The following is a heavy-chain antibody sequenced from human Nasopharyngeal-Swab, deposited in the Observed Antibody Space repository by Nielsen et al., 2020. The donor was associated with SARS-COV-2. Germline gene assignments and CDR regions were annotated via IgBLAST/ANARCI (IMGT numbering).Heavy chain of an antibody. J-gene: IGHJ4*02. Sequence: WIRQPPGKGLEWIGYIYYSGSTNYNPSLKSRVTISVDTSKNQFSLKLSPVTAADTAVYYCARGGGYSYGYWDYWGQGTLVTVSS. CDR2: IYYSGST. CDR3: ARGGGYSYGYWDY. V-gene: IGHV4-59*01. D-gene: IGHD5-18*01.